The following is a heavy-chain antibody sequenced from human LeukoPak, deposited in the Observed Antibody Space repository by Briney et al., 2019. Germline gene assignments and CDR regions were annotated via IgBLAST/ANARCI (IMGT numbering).Heavy chain of an antibody. CDR1: GYSFSTYA. CDR2: ITTNTGKP. Sequence: ASVKVSCKASGYSFSTYAMNWVRQAPGQGLEWMGRITTNTGKPMYAQNFTGRFAFSLDKSVSTTYLQISSLQADDTAVYYCARGSGWYYYFDYWGQGTLVTVSS. J-gene: IGHJ4*02. V-gene: IGHV7-4-1*02. D-gene: IGHD6-19*01. CDR3: ARGSGWYYYFDY.